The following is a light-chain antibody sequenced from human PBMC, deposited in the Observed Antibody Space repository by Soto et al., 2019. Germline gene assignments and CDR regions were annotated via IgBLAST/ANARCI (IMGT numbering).Light chain of an antibody. V-gene: IGLV1-51*01. J-gene: IGLJ1*01. Sequence: QSVLTQPPSVSGAPGQRVTISCTGSRSHFGAGFDVHWYQQFPGTAPKLLIYDDNKRPSGIPDRFSGSKSGTSATLGITGFQTGDEADYYCGSWDSSLSAYVFGTGTKVTVL. CDR2: DDN. CDR3: GSWDSSLSAYV. CDR1: RSHFGAGFD.